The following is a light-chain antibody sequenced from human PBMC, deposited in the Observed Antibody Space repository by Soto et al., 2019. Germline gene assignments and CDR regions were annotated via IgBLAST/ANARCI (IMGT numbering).Light chain of an antibody. V-gene: IGLV2-14*03. J-gene: IGLJ3*02. CDR2: EVN. Sequence: QSVLTQPASVSGSPGQSITTSCTGTSSDVGAYNHVSWYQQHPGKVPKVMIYEVNNRPSGVSNRFSASKSGNTASLTISGLQAEDEATYYCSSFTSGGTWVFGGGTKLTVL. CDR3: SSFTSGGTWV. CDR1: SSDVGAYNH.